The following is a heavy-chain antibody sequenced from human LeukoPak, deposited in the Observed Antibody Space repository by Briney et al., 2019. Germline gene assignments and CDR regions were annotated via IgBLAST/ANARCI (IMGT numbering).Heavy chain of an antibody. D-gene: IGHD3-3*01. V-gene: IGHV1-69*13. CDR2: IIPIFGTA. CDR3: ARVRHGDFWSGHGMDV. J-gene: IGHJ6*02. CDR1: GGTFSSYA. Sequence: ASVKVSCKASGGTFSSYAISWVRQAPGQGLEWMGGIIPIFGTANYAQKFQGRVTITADESTSTAYMELSSLRSEDTAVYYCARVRHGDFWSGHGMDVWGQGTTVTVSS.